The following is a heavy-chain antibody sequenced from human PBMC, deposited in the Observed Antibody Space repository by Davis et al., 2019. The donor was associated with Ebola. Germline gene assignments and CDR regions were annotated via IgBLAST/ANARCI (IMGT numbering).Heavy chain of an antibody. Sequence: MPGGSLRLSCDVSGDSIDIGDFYWAWIRQPPGKGLEWIGSMTHNYITYHNWPLKSRVTMSVDKSKNQFSLKLTSVTAADTAMYYCARQKGSSWFGINWFDPWGQGTLVTVSS. CDR1: GDSIDIGDFY. J-gene: IGHJ5*02. CDR2: MTHNYIT. V-gene: IGHV4-39*01. D-gene: IGHD3-10*01. CDR3: ARQKGSSWFGINWFDP.